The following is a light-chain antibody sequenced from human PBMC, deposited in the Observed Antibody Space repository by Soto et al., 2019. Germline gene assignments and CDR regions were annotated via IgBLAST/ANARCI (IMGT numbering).Light chain of an antibody. V-gene: IGLV1-40*01. CDR1: SSNIGAGYD. Sequence: QSVLTQPPSVSGAPGQRVTISCTGSSSNIGAGYDEHWYQQLPGTAPKLLIYGNTNRPSGVPDRFCGSESDTSASLAITGLQTEDEADYYFQSSDISLSGTVLFCGGSKRAVL. J-gene: IGLJ2*01. CDR2: GNT. CDR3: QSSDISLSGTVL.